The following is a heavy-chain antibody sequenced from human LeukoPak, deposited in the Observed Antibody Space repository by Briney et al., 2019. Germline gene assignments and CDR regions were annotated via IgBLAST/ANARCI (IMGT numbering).Heavy chain of an antibody. Sequence: SETLSLTCTVSGGSISSYYWSWIRQPAGKGLEWIGRIYTSGSTNYNPSLKSRVTMSVDTSKNQFSLKLSSVTAADTAVYYCASGRRTVSGWYWCDAFDIWGQGTMVTVSS. CDR2: IYTSGST. V-gene: IGHV4-4*07. CDR3: ASGRRTVSGWYWCDAFDI. CDR1: GGSISSYY. J-gene: IGHJ3*02. D-gene: IGHD6-19*01.